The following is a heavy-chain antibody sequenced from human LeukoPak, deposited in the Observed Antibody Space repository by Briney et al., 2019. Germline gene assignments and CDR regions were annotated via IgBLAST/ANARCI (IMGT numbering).Heavy chain of an antibody. CDR2: ISSSGSTI. Sequence: GGSLRLSCAASGFTFSSYEMNWVRQAPGKGLEWVTYISSSGSTIYYADSVKGRFTISRDNAKNSLYLQMNSLRAEDTAVYYCARDLNWETYWGQGTLVSVSS. CDR3: ARDLNWETY. CDR1: GFTFSSYE. V-gene: IGHV3-48*03. D-gene: IGHD7-27*01. J-gene: IGHJ4*02.